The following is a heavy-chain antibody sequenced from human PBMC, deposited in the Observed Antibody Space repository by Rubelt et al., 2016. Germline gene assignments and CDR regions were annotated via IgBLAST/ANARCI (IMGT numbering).Heavy chain of an antibody. V-gene: IGHV1-18*01. Sequence: QVHLVQSGAEVKKPGASVKVSCEASGYSFTKYGISWVRQAPGQGLEWMGWITPFNGTTKYLQTFQGRVTITTNTSTSTVHMELMSLRADDTAVYYCARAPRRVGATGMACGIWSQGTMVTVSS. CDR2: ITPFNGTT. CDR3: ARAPRRVGATGMACGI. D-gene: IGHD1-26*01. CDR1: GYSFTKYG. J-gene: IGHJ3*02.